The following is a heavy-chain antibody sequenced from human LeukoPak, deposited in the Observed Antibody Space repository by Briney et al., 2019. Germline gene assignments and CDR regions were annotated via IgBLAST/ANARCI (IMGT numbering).Heavy chain of an antibody. V-gene: IGHV4-34*01. CDR3: ARLRGSYYGDYFVY. D-gene: IGHD3-10*01. J-gene: IGHJ4*02. Sequence: SETLSLTCAVYGGSFSGYYWSWIRQPPGKGLEWIGEINHSGSTNYNPSLKSRVTISVDTSKNQFSLKLSSVTAADTAVYYCARLRGSYYGDYFVYWGQGTLVTVPS. CDR2: INHSGST. CDR1: GGSFSGYY.